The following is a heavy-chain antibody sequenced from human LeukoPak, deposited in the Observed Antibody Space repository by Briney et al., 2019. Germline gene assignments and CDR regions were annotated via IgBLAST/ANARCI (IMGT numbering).Heavy chain of an antibody. J-gene: IGHJ4*02. Sequence: ALTLSRPASRFIYLNYAMNELRQPPGKELAGVSAISGSGGSTDYAESVRSPLTISRDNSKNTLYMQMNRLRAEDTAVDSCAKRCTDDRDYAAKYLYYWGQGTLVTVSP. V-gene: IGHV3-23*01. D-gene: IGHD4-17*01. CDR2: ISGSGGST. CDR1: RFIYLNYA. CDR3: AKRCTDDRDYAAKYLYY.